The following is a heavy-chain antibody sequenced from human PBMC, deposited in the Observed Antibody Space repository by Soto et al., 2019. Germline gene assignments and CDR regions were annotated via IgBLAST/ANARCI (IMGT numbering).Heavy chain of an antibody. CDR2: ISYDGSNK. Sequence: PVGSLRLSCAASGFTFSSYGMHWVRQAPGKGLEWVAVISYDGSNKYYADSVKGRFTISRDNSKNTLYLQMNSLRAEDTAVYYCAFPTYTYYYYYGMDVWGQGTTVTVSS. D-gene: IGHD2-2*02. CDR1: GFTFSSYG. CDR3: AFPTYTYYYYYGMDV. V-gene: IGHV3-30*03. J-gene: IGHJ6*02.